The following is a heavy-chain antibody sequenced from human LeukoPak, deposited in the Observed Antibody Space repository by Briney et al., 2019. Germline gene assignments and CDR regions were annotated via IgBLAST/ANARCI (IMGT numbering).Heavy chain of an antibody. J-gene: IGHJ3*02. CDR1: GGSISSSYYY. CDR3: AGKRCSGGSCFDAFDI. D-gene: IGHD2-15*01. V-gene: IGHV4-39*01. Sequence: SETLSLTCTVSGGSISSSYYYWGWIRQPPGKGLEWIGSIYYSGSTYYNPSLKSRVTISVDTSKNQFSLKLSSVTAADTAVYYCAGKRCSGGSCFDAFDIWGQGTMVTVSS. CDR2: IYYSGST.